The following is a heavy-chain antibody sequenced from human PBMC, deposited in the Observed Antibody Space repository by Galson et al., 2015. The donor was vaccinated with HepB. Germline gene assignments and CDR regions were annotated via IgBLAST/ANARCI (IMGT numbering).Heavy chain of an antibody. CDR2: IYWADDK. J-gene: IGHJ4*02. V-gene: IGHV2-5*02. CDR1: GFSLSTSGVG. Sequence: PALVKPTQTLTLTCTFSGFSLSTSGVGVGWIRQPPGKALEWLALIYWADDKRYSPSLKSRLSITKGTSINQVVLTMTNMDPVDTATYYCAHTGCSGGTCYTNRFDYWGQGTLITVSS. D-gene: IGHD2-15*01. CDR3: AHTGCSGGTCYTNRFDY.